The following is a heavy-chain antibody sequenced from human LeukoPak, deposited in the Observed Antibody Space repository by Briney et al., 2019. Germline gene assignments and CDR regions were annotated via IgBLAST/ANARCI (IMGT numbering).Heavy chain of an antibody. J-gene: IGHJ6*03. Sequence: QAGGSLRLSCAASGFTFDDYAMHWVRQAPGKGLEWVSGISWNGGTIGYADSVKGRFTISRDNAKNSLYLQMNSLRAEDTALYYCAKDAHRRKYYYYYYYMDVWGKGTTVTIS. V-gene: IGHV3-9*01. CDR1: GFTFDDYA. CDR3: AKDAHRRKYYYYYYYMDV. CDR2: ISWNGGTI. D-gene: IGHD3-9*01.